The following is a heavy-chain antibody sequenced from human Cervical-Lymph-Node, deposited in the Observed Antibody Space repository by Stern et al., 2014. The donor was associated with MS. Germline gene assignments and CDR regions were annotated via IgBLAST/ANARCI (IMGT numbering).Heavy chain of an antibody. D-gene: IGHD4-11*01. CDR1: ASTFSAYS. Sequence: EVQLVESGGGLVKPGGSLRLSCAASASTFSAYSMNWVRHAPGQGLEWVASIRGGSGSTYYGDSVKGRFAISRDNAKKSLYLHMSSLRGEDTAVYYCTTRDNYGDYWGQGTQVTVSS. J-gene: IGHJ4*02. V-gene: IGHV3-21*01. CDR2: IRGGSGST. CDR3: TTRDNYGDY.